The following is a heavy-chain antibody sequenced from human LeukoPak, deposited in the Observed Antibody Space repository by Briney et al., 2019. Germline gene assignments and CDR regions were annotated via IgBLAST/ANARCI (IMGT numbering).Heavy chain of an antibody. CDR2: INQDGSET. Sequence: GGSLRLSCAASGFIFSTYWMSWVRLAPGKGLEWVANINQDGSETFYVDSVKGRFTISRDNGKNSMFVQMGSLRAEDTAVYYCVRGFDGYFGFDLWGQGTVVTVSS. J-gene: IGHJ3*01. V-gene: IGHV3-7*05. CDR1: GFIFSTYW. D-gene: IGHD5-24*01. CDR3: VRGFDGYFGFDL.